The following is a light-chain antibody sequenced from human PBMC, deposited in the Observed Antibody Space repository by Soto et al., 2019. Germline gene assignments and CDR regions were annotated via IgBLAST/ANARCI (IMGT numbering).Light chain of an antibody. CDR3: QQYDNLPLT. J-gene: IGKJ4*01. CDR1: QDISNY. CDR2: DAS. Sequence: DIQMTQSPSAMSASVGDSVTITCQASQDISNYLNWYQQKPGKAPKLLIYDASNLETGVPSRFSGSGSGTDFTFTISSLHPEDIATYYCQQYDNLPLTVGGGTKVDIK. V-gene: IGKV1-33*01.